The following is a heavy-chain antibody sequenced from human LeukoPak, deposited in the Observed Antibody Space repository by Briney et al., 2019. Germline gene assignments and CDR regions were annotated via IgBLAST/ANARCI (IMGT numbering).Heavy chain of an antibody. CDR1: GRSISSGGDY. J-gene: IGHJ4*02. Sequence: PSETLSLTCTVSGRSISSGGDYWSWIRQHPGKGLEWIGYIYYSGSTYYNPSLKIRVTISVDTSKNQFSLKLSSVTAADTAVYYCAASWGCSSTSCYVYFDCWGQGTLVTVSS. CDR2: IYYSGST. D-gene: IGHD2-2*01. CDR3: AASWGCSSTSCYVYFDC. V-gene: IGHV4-31*03.